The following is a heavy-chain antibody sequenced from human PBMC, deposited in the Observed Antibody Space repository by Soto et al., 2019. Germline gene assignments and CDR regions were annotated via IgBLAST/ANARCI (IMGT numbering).Heavy chain of an antibody. Sequence: SVKVSCKSSGGTFSSDAISWVRQAPGQGLEWMGGIIPIFGTANYAQKFQGRVTITADESTSTAYMELSSLRSEDTAVYYCASPKLGYCSSTSCYSFDYWGQGTLVTVSS. D-gene: IGHD2-2*02. J-gene: IGHJ4*02. CDR3: ASPKLGYCSSTSCYSFDY. CDR1: GGTFSSDA. CDR2: IIPIFGTA. V-gene: IGHV1-69*13.